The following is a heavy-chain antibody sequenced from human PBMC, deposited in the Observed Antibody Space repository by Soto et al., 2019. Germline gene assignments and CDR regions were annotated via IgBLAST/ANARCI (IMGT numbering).Heavy chain of an antibody. CDR2: ISAYNGNT. J-gene: IGHJ6*02. CDR3: ARDGGVGGATHYYYYGMDV. CDR1: GYTFTSYG. D-gene: IGHD3-16*01. Sequence: ASVKVSCKASGYTFTSYGISWVRQAPGQGLEWMGWISAYNGNTNYAQKLQGRVTMTTDTSTSTAYMELRSLRSDDTAVYYCARDGGVGGATHYYYYGMDVWGQGTTVTVSS. V-gene: IGHV1-18*01.